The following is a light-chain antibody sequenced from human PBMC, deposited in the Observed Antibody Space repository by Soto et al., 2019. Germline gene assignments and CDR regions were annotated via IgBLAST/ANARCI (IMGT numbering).Light chain of an antibody. CDR1: GSDVGGYKY. J-gene: IGLJ3*02. V-gene: IGLV2-14*01. CDR3: SSYTSTTTLWV. CDR2: EVS. Sequence: QSALTQPASESGSPGQSITISCTGTGSDVGGYKYVSWYQQHPGKAPKLMIYEVSDRPSGVSNRFSGSKSGNTASLTISGLQAEDEADYYCSSYTSTTTLWVFGGGTKLTVL.